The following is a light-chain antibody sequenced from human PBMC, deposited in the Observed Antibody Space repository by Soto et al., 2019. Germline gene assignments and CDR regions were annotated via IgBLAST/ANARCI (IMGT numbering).Light chain of an antibody. CDR2: GAS. J-gene: IGKJ1*01. V-gene: IGKV3-20*01. Sequence: ETVLTQSPGTLSLSPGERATLSCRASQTIRSNYLAWYRQTPGQAPRLLIYGASNRATGIADRFSGSGSGTYFNLIISRLEPEDFELYYCQQYGSSPWTFGQGTKVEIK. CDR3: QQYGSSPWT. CDR1: QTIRSNY.